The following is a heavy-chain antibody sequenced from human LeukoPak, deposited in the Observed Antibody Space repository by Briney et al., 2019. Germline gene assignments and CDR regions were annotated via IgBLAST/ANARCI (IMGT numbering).Heavy chain of an antibody. J-gene: IGHJ4*02. CDR3: TKGQPAIATRSFAS. Sequence: GVLRLSCAASGFSFSTYGMNWVRQAPGKGLEWVSTISTNSANTYYTDSVKGRFTISRDNSRSMLFRQMNSMTPPDTTVYNSTKGQPAIATRSFASWAQGPLVT. D-gene: IGHD6-6*01. V-gene: IGHV3-23*01. CDR2: ISTNSANT. CDR1: GFSFSTYG.